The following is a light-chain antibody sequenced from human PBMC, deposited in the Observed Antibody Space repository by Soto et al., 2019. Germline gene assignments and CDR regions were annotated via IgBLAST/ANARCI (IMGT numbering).Light chain of an antibody. CDR3: SSYGGSNNLV. J-gene: IGLJ2*01. Sequence: QSALTQPPSASGSPGQSVTISCTGASSDVGGYSYVSWYQQHPGKAPKLMIYEVSKRPSGVPDRFSGSKPGNTASLTVSGLQAEDEADYYCSSYGGSNNLVFGGGTKVTVL. CDR2: EVS. V-gene: IGLV2-8*01. CDR1: SSDVGGYSY.